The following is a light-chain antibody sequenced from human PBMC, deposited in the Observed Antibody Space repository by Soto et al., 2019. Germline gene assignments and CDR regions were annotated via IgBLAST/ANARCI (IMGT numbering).Light chain of an antibody. CDR3: QQYKNGTRT. J-gene: IGKJ1*01. Sequence: EIVMTQTPANLSVSPGERATLSCRASQRICRNLAGYQQKPGQAPRLLTDPASTRATYLPAMFSGSGSGTEFTLTISSLQSVDFAVYSCQQYKNGTRTFGQGTKVDIK. CDR2: PAS. CDR1: QRICRN. V-gene: IGKV3-15*01.